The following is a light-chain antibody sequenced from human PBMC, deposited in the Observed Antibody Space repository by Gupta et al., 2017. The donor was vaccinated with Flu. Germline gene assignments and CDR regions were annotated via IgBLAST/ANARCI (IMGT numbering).Light chain of an antibody. Sequence: SPSYMSASVGDRVTSTCRESQNLSNYLNWYQGKQGQAPRLLIYGAYSVHSGVPSRFIGRGSDTDFALIIESRQPEDFATYYCQQNYTAHTFGGGTKVEIK. CDR3: QQNYTAHT. CDR1: QNLSNY. V-gene: IGKV1-39*01. CDR2: GAY. J-gene: IGKJ4*01.